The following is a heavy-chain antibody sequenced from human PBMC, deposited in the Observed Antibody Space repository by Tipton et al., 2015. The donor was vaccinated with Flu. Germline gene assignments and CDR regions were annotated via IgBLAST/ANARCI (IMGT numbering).Heavy chain of an antibody. J-gene: IGHJ4*02. CDR3: ARDFSHYYDSIGNDY. CDR2: IYTSGST. Sequence: TLSLTCTVSGGSISSYYWSWIRQPAGKGLEWIGRIYTSGSTNYNPSLKSRVTMSVDTSKNQFSLKLSSVTAADTTVYYCARDFSHYYDSIGNDYWGQGTLVTVSS. V-gene: IGHV4-4*07. D-gene: IGHD3-22*01. CDR1: GGSISSYY.